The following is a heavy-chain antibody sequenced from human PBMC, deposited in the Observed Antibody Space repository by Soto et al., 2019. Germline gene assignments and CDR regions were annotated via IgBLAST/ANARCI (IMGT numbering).Heavy chain of an antibody. Sequence: SETLSLTCTVSGGSISRYYWSWIRQTPGKGLEWIGYLYNTGSTIYNPSLESRVTISVDTSKNQFSLKLNSVTAADTAVYYCASLYGSSWFSLGMDVWGQGTTVTVSS. D-gene: IGHD6-13*01. CDR2: LYNTGST. V-gene: IGHV4-59*08. CDR1: GGSISRYY. CDR3: ASLYGSSWFSLGMDV. J-gene: IGHJ6*02.